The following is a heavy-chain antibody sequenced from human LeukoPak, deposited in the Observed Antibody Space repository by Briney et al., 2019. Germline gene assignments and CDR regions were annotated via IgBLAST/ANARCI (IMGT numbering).Heavy chain of an antibody. Sequence: GRSLRLSCAASGFTFSSYAMHWVRQAPGKGLDWVAVISYDGSNKYYADSVKGRFTISRDKSNNTLYLQMNSMRAEDTAVYYCARDRGYFDPWGQGTLVTVSS. V-gene: IGHV3-30*01. CDR2: ISYDGSNK. CDR3: ARDRGYFDP. D-gene: IGHD3-22*01. J-gene: IGHJ5*02. CDR1: GFTFSSYA.